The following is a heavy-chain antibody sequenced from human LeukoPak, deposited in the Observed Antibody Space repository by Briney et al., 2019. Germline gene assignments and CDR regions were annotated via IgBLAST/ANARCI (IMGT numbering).Heavy chain of an antibody. CDR2: INEDGSEK. CDR1: GFTLLGFW. V-gene: IGHV3-7*03. J-gene: IGHJ4*02. Sequence: GGALGLPLAAPGFTLLGFWMNWVPQAPGKGLGWGANINEDGSEKYYVDSVKGRFTISRDNAKNSLYLHMDSLRAEDTAVYYCARVMWQQLAPSDYWGQGTLVTVSS. CDR3: ARVMWQQLAPSDY. D-gene: IGHD6-13*01.